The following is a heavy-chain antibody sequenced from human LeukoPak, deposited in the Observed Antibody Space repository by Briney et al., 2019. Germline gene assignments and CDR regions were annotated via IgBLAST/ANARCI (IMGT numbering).Heavy chain of an antibody. D-gene: IGHD6-19*01. Sequence: SETLSLTCTVSGGSISSYYWSWIRQPPGKGLEWIGYIYYSGSTNYNPSLKSRVTISVDTSKNQFSLKLSSVTAADTAVYYCARDPSSGWFAFNYWGQGTLVTVSS. CDR2: IYYSGST. J-gene: IGHJ4*02. CDR1: GGSISSYY. CDR3: ARDPSSGWFAFNY. V-gene: IGHV4-59*01.